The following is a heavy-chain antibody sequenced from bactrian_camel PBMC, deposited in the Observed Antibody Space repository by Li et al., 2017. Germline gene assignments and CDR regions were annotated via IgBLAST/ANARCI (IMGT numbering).Heavy chain of an antibody. CDR1: SFSYSINC. CDR2: IYAGGGRT. J-gene: IGHJ4*01. Sequence: HVQLVESGGGSVEAGGSLKLSCATSSFSYSINCIYWFRQPPGKEREGIAAIYAGGGRTYYSESAEGRFTISQDNAIHTVYLDMNNLRPEDTGMYYCVAQRKRGDQCVALGLSPDAYRYWGQGAQVTV. D-gene: IGHD1*01. CDR3: VAQRKRGDQCVALGLSPDAYRY. V-gene: IGHV3S1*01.